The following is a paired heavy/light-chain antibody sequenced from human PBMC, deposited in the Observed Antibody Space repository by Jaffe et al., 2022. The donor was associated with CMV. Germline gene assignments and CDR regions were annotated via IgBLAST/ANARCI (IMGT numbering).Light chain of an antibody. V-gene: IGKV1-27*01. CDR1: QGISNY. J-gene: IGKJ4*01. CDR3: QNFNNAPLT. Sequence: DIQMTQSPSSLSASVGDRVTITCRASQGISNYLAWYQQKPGKVPKLLISAASILQSGVPSRFSGSGSGTDFTLTISSLQPEDIATYYCQNFNNAPLTFGGGTKVEIK. CDR2: AAS.
Heavy chain of an antibody. J-gene: IGHJ4*02. Sequence: EVQLVESGGGLVQPGRSLRLSCAASGFTFDDYAMHWVRQAPGKGLEWVSGISWNSDNIGYADSVKGRFTISRDNAKNSLYLQMNSLRTEDTAFYYCAKDLGSGWFPFDYGGPGTLVTVSS. CDR2: ISWNSDNI. CDR3: AKDLGSGWFPFDY. CDR1: GFTFDDYA. D-gene: IGHD6-19*01. V-gene: IGHV3-9*01.